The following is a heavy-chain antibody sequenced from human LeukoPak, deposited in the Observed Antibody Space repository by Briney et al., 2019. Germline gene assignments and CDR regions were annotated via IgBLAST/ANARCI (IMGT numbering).Heavy chain of an antibody. J-gene: IGHJ4*02. CDR2: ITGSGDTT. Sequence: GGSLRLSCAASGFTFSSYAMSWVRQAPGNGLRWVSAITGSGDTTYYAGSVKGRFTVSRDNSENTVYLQMNSLRAEDTAIYYCAKARRGSYSAGDYWGQGTLVTVSS. CDR1: GFTFSSYA. V-gene: IGHV3-23*01. CDR3: AKARRGSYSAGDY. D-gene: IGHD1-26*01.